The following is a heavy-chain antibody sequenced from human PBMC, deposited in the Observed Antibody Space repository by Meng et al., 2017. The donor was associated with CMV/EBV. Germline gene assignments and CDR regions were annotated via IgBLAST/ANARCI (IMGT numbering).Heavy chain of an antibody. V-gene: IGHV1-18*01. CDR3: ASTVPLLRKWELQGGDAFDI. J-gene: IGHJ3*02. D-gene: IGHD1-26*01. CDR1: GYTFTSYG. Sequence: ASVKVSCKASGYTFTSYGISWVRQAPGQGLEWMGWISAYNGNTNYAQKLQGRVTMTTDTSTSTAYMELRSLRSDDTAVYYCASTVPLLRKWELQGGDAFDIWGQGTMVTVSS. CDR2: ISAYNGNT.